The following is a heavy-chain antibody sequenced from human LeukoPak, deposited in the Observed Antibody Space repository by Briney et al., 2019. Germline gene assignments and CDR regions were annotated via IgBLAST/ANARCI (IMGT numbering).Heavy chain of an antibody. CDR3: ALGYYYDSSGPAAFDY. CDR2: IWYDGSNK. V-gene: IGHV3-33*01. CDR1: GFTFSSYG. Sequence: PGRSLRLSCAASGFTFSSYGMHWVRQAPGKGLEWVAVIWYDGSNKYYADSVKGRFTISRDNSENTLYLQMNSLGAEDTAVYYCALGYYYDSSGPAAFDYWGQGTWSPSPQ. J-gene: IGHJ4*02. D-gene: IGHD3-22*01.